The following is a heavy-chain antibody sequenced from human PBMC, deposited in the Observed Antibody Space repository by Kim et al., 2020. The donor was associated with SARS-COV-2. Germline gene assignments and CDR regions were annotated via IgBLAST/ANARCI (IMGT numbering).Heavy chain of an antibody. CDR2: INPNSGGT. V-gene: IGHV1-2*02. Sequence: ASVKVSCKASVYTFTGYYMHWVRQAPGQGLEWMGWINPNSGGTNYAQKFQGRVTMTRDTSISTAYMELSRLRSDDTAVYYCAREAPRIQLWPIDYWGQGTLVTVSS. J-gene: IGHJ4*02. D-gene: IGHD5-18*01. CDR3: AREAPRIQLWPIDY. CDR1: VYTFTGYY.